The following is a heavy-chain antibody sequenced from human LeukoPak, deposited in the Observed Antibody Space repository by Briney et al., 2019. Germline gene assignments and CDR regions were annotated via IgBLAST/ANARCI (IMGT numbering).Heavy chain of an antibody. J-gene: IGHJ4*02. Sequence: SETLSLTCTVSGVSISSSNSYWGWIRQPPGKGLEWIGSIYYSGNTYYNASLKSQVSISIDTSKNQFSLKLSSVTAADTAVYYCATSGWYLLPGVYWGQGTLVTVSS. V-gene: IGHV4-39*01. CDR3: ATSGWYLLPGVY. D-gene: IGHD6-19*01. CDR2: IYYSGNT. CDR1: GVSISSSNSY.